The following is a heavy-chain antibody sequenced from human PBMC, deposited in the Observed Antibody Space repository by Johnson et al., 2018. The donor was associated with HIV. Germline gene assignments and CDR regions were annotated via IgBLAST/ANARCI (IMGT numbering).Heavy chain of an antibody. J-gene: IGHJ3*01. CDR1: GFTFSSYW. D-gene: IGHD4-23*01. Sequence: VQLVESGGGLVQPGGSLRLSCAASGFTFSSYWMSWVRQAPGKGLEWVANIKQDGSEKYYVDSVKGRFTISRDNSKNTLYLQMNSLRTEDTAVYYCARGTWLTVVTSPDAFDFWGQGTMVTVSS. V-gene: IGHV3-7*01. CDR2: IKQDGSEK. CDR3: ARGTWLTVVTSPDAFDF.